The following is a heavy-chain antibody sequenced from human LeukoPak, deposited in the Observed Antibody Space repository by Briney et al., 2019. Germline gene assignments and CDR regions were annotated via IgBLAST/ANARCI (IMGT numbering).Heavy chain of an antibody. CDR2: IYHSGST. Sequence: SETLSLTCTVSGYSISSGYYWGWIRQPPGKGLEWIGGIYHSGSTYYNPSLKSRVTISVDTSKNQFSLKLSSVTAADTAVYYCARVGLWSGELIYFDYWGQGTLVTVSS. J-gene: IGHJ4*02. CDR3: ARVGLWSGELIYFDY. CDR1: GYSISSGYY. D-gene: IGHD3-10*01. V-gene: IGHV4-38-2*02.